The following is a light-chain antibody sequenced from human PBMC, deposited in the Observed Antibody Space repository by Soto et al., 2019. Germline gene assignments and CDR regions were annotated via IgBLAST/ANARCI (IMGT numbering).Light chain of an antibody. CDR3: SSLTSSDTLI. J-gene: IGLJ2*01. CDR1: SSDFGGYNY. Sequence: QFALTQPASVSGSPGQSITISCTGTSSDFGGYNYVSWYQQHPGKAPKLLIYDVSSRPSGISYRFSGSKSGNTASLTISGLQAEDAADYYCSSLTSSDTLIFGGGTKLTVL. CDR2: DVS. V-gene: IGLV2-14*03.